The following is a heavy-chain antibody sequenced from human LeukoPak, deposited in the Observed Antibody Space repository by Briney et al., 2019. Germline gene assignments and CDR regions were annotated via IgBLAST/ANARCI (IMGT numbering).Heavy chain of an antibody. CDR1: GFTFSDHY. V-gene: IGHV4-38-2*01. CDR3: SRCDQYPRNPPDY. D-gene: IGHD2-2*01. J-gene: IGHJ4*02. Sequence: LRLSCAASGFTFSDHYMDWVRQAPGEGLEWIGSIYYTGITYYNPSLESRVTISVDTSKNQFSLSLTSVTAADTAVYYCSRCDQYPRNPPDYWGQGTLVTVSS. CDR2: IYYTGIT.